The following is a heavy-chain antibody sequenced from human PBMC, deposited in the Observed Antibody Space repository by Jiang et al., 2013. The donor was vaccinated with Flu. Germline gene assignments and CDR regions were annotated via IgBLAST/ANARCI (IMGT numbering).Heavy chain of an antibody. Sequence: GSGLVKPSGTLSLTCAVSGGPMSSSNWWSWVRQPPGKGLEWIGEIHHSGTTKYNPSLKSRVTISVDNSKNHFSLKLSSVTAADTGVYYCATKNSLMGSWYYWGQGTLVTV. CDR2: IHHSGTT. V-gene: IGHV4-4*02. D-gene: IGHD6-13*01. CDR1: GGPMSSSNW. CDR3: ATKNSLMGSWYY. J-gene: IGHJ4*02.